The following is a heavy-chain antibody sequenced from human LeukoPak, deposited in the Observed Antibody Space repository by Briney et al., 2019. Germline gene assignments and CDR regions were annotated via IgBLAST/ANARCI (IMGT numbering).Heavy chain of an antibody. Sequence: GGSLRLSCAASGFTFRNYYMHWVRQAPGKGLEWVAVISLDGSNKYYADSVKGRFIISRDNSKNTLYLQMNSLRAEDTAVYFCARPSSPLVVITQCYFDFWGRGTLVTVSS. V-gene: IGHV3-30-3*01. D-gene: IGHD3-22*01. CDR1: GFTFRNYY. CDR3: ARPSSPLVVITQCYFDF. CDR2: ISLDGSNK. J-gene: IGHJ4*02.